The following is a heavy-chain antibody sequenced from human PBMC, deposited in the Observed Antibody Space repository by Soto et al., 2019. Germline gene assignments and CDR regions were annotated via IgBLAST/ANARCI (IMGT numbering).Heavy chain of an antibody. CDR1: GASITTGTYY. J-gene: IGHJ6*02. D-gene: IGHD2-15*01. V-gene: IGHV4-31*01. Sequence: SETLSLTCTVSGASITTGTYYWSWIRQPPGKGLEWIGYIYYSGSTYYNPSLKSPVIISVDTSKKQFSLKLSSVTAADTAVYYCARGSSGVTGVDYYYGKDVWGQGTTVTVSS. CDR3: ARGSSGVTGVDYYYGKDV. CDR2: IYYSGST.